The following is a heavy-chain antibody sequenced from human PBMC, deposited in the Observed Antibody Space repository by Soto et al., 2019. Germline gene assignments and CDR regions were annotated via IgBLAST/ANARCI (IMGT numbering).Heavy chain of an antibody. Sequence: QVHESGPGLVRPSETLSLTCTVSGGAVTSNTYYWAGLRQPPGTNLEVIGTLYHGVNTYYNPSLRSRATIFADRSKPKLSLRLNSVTAADPAVYSCVRTIPDYQLCVFETWGQGTWVTVSS. D-gene: IGHD4-17*01. CDR3: VRTIPDYQLCVFET. CDR2: LYHGVNT. CDR1: GGAVTSNTYY. V-gene: IGHV4-39*01. J-gene: IGHJ3*02.